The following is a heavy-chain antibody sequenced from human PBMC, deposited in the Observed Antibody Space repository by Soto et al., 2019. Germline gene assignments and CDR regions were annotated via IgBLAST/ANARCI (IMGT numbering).Heavy chain of an antibody. J-gene: IGHJ4*02. CDR3: ARHGFVLRYFDWSERDGYFDY. D-gene: IGHD3-9*01. Sequence: SETLSLTCTVSGGSISSSSYYWGWIRQPPGKGLEWIGSIYYSGSTYYNPSLKSRVTISVDTSKNQFSLKLSSVTAADTAVYYCARHGFVLRYFDWSERDGYFDYWGQGTLVTVSS. CDR1: GGSISSSSYY. CDR2: IYYSGST. V-gene: IGHV4-39*01.